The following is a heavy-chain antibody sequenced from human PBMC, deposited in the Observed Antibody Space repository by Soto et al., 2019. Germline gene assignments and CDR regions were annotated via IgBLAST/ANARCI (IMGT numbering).Heavy chain of an antibody. Sequence: QVQLVESGGGVVQPGRSLRLSCAASGFTFSSYGMNWVRQAPGKGLKWVAVVSYDEITKYYADSVKGRFTISRDNSKNTVYLQMNSLRPEDTAVYYCAKPLGLLRRAMAQGSDYWGQGTLVTVSS. V-gene: IGHV3-30*18. D-gene: IGHD5-18*01. CDR1: GFTFSSYG. CDR3: AKPLGLLRRAMAQGSDY. J-gene: IGHJ4*02. CDR2: VSYDEITK.